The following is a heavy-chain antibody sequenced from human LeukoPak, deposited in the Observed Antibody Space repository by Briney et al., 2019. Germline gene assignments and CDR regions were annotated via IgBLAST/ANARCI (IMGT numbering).Heavy chain of an antibody. CDR2: INPNSGGT. CDR1: GYTFTSYG. CDR3: ARTSPYLPELSFDY. Sequence: GASVKVSCKASGYTFTSYGISWVRQAPGQGLEWMGWINPNSGGTNYAQKFQGRVTMTRDTSISTAYMELSRLRSDDTAVYYCARTSPYLPELSFDYWGQGTLVTVSS. V-gene: IGHV1-2*02. J-gene: IGHJ4*02. D-gene: IGHD3-16*02.